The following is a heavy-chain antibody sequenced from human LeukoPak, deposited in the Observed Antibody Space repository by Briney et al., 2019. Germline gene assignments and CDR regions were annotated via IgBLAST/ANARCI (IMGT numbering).Heavy chain of an antibody. J-gene: IGHJ4*02. Sequence: PGGSLRLSCAASGFTVSSNYMSWVRQAPGKGLEWVSVIYSGGSTYYADSVKGRFTISRDNSKNTLYLQMNSLRAEDTAVYYCARGDGGYGDYLLRYWGQGTLVTVSS. CDR1: GFTVSSNY. CDR3: ARGDGGYGDYLLRY. V-gene: IGHV3-53*01. D-gene: IGHD4-17*01. CDR2: IYSGGST.